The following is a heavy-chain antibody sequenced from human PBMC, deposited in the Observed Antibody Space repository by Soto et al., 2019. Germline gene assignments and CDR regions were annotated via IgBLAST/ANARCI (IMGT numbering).Heavy chain of an antibody. CDR1: GFTFSDHY. V-gene: IGHV3-72*01. Sequence: GGSLRLSCAASGFTFSDHYMDWVRQSPGKGLEWVGRTRHKDKNYSTDYAASVKGRCTISRDDSKNSAFLQMNSLKPEDAAVYYCARVQYSNSHYFDYWGQGTLVTVSS. J-gene: IGHJ4*02. CDR2: TRHKDKNYST. D-gene: IGHD4-4*01. CDR3: ARVQYSNSHYFDY.